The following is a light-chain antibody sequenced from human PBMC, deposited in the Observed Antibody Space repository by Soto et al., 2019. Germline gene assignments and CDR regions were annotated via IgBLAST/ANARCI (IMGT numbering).Light chain of an antibody. V-gene: IGKV3-11*01. Sequence: EIELTQSPATLSLSPGERATLSCRASQSVGGRLGWYQQKPGRAPRLLIYDASIRATGIPDRFSGSGSGTDFILTISSLEPEDFAVYYCQQRASWPLTVGGGTRVEIK. CDR3: QQRASWPLT. CDR1: QSVGGR. CDR2: DAS. J-gene: IGKJ4*01.